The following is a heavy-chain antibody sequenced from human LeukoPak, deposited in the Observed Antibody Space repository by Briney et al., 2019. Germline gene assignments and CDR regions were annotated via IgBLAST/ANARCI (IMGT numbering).Heavy chain of an antibody. CDR3: ASSTYSGSHWDAFDI. CDR1: GFTFSSYW. Sequence: GGSLRLSCAASGFTFSSYWMHWVRQAPGKGLVWVSRNSYGSSTSFADSVKGRFTISRDNAKNTPYLQMNSLRAEDTAVYYCASSTYSGSHWDAFDIWGQGTMVTVSS. CDR2: NSYGSST. V-gene: IGHV3-74*01. J-gene: IGHJ3*02. D-gene: IGHD1-26*01.